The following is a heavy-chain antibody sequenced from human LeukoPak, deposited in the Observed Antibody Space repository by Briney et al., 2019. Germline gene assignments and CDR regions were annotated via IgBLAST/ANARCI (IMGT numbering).Heavy chain of an antibody. Sequence: GALVKVSCKASGYTFTSYGISWVRQAPGQGLEWMGWISAYNGNTNYAQKLQGRVTMTTDTSTSTAYMELRSLRSDDTAVYYCARDGDCSSTSCYRPLDYWGQGTLVTVSS. D-gene: IGHD2-2*01. J-gene: IGHJ4*02. CDR3: ARDGDCSSTSCYRPLDY. CDR1: GYTFTSYG. CDR2: ISAYNGNT. V-gene: IGHV1-18*01.